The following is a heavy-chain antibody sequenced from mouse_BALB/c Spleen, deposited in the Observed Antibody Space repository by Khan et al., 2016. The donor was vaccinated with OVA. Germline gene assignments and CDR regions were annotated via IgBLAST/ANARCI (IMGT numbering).Heavy chain of an antibody. CDR3: ARGENWSFDY. V-gene: IGHV5-4*02. CDR1: GFTFSDYY. Sequence: EVELVESGGGLVKPGGSLKLSCAASGFTFSDYYMYWVRQTPEKRLEWVATISDGGSYTSYPDSVKGRFTISRDNAKNNLYLQMSSLKSEDTAMYYCARGENWSFDYWGQGTTLTVSS. CDR2: ISDGGSYT. D-gene: IGHD4-1*01. J-gene: IGHJ2*01.